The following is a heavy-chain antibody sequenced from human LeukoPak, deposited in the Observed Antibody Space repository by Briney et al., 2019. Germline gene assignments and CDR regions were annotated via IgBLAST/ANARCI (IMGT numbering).Heavy chain of an antibody. J-gene: IGHJ3*02. V-gene: IGHV1-69*04. CDR3: ARPTYSSSWYGAFDI. CDR1: GGTFNSYA. Sequence: GASVKVSCKASGGTFNSYAISWVRQAPGQGLEWMGRIIPILGIASYAQKFQGRVTITADKSTSTAYMELSSLRSEDTAVYYCARPTYSSSWYGAFDIWGQGTMVTVSS. D-gene: IGHD6-13*01. CDR2: IIPILGIA.